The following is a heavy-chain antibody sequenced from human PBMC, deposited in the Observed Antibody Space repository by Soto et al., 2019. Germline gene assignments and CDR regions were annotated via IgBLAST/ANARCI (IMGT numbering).Heavy chain of an antibody. CDR2: ISYDGSNK. J-gene: IGHJ4*02. V-gene: IGHV3-30*18. CDR1: GFTFSSYG. CDR3: AKDVRYCSGGRCYRDY. Sequence: GGSLRLSCAASGFTFSSYGMHWVRQAPGKGLEWVAVISYDGSNKYYADSVKGRFTISRDNSKNTLYLQMNSLRAEDKAVDYCAKDVRYCSGGRCYRDYWGQGT. D-gene: IGHD2-15*01.